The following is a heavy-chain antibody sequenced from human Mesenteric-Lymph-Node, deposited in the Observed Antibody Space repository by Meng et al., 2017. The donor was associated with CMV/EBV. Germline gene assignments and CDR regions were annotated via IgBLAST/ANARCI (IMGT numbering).Heavy chain of an antibody. J-gene: IGHJ5*02. D-gene: IGHD3-3*01. CDR2: INPNSGGT. CDR1: GYTFTDYY. Sequence: ASVKVSCKASGYTFTDYYMHWVRQAPGQGLEWMGWINPNSGGTNYAQKFQGRVTITRNTSISTAYMELSSLRSEDTAVYYCARGRNDFWSGYNWFDPWGQGTLVTVSS. CDR3: ARGRNDFWSGYNWFDP. V-gene: IGHV1-2*02.